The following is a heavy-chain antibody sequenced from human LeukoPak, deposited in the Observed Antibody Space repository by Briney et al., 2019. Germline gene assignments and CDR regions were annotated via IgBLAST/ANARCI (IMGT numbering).Heavy chain of an antibody. J-gene: IGHJ4*02. CDR2: IYYSGST. Sequence: PSETLSLTYTVSGGSISSSSYYWSWIRQPPGKGLEWIGSIYYSGSTYYNPSLKSRVTISVATSKNSFSLKLSSVPAAHTDVYYCARVDWSGYPIDYWGEGTLVTVSS. CDR3: ARVDWSGYPIDY. D-gene: IGHD3-3*01. V-gene: IGHV4-39*01. CDR1: GGSISSSSYY.